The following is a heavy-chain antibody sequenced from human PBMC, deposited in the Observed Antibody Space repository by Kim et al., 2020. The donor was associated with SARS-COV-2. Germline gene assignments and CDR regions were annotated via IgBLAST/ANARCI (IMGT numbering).Heavy chain of an antibody. Sequence: GTRYSPSFQGQVTISADKSISTAYLQWSSLKASDTAMYYCARRGSGFDYWGQGTLVTVSS. CDR2: GT. J-gene: IGHJ4*02. D-gene: IGHD3-10*01. CDR3: ARRGSGFDY. V-gene: IGHV5-51*01.